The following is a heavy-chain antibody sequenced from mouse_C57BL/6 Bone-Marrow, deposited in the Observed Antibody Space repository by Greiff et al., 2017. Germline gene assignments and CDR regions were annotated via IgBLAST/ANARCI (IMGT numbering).Heavy chain of an antibody. V-gene: IGHV1-55*01. J-gene: IGHJ2*01. Sequence: QVQLQQSGAELVKPGASVQMSCKASGYTFTSYWITWVKLRPGQGLEWIGDIYPGSGSTNYNEKFKSKATLTVDTSSSTAYMQLSSLTSEDAAVYYCARGYYGSSFDYWGQGTTLTVSS. CDR1: GYTFTSYW. CDR2: IYPGSGST. CDR3: ARGYYGSSFDY. D-gene: IGHD1-1*01.